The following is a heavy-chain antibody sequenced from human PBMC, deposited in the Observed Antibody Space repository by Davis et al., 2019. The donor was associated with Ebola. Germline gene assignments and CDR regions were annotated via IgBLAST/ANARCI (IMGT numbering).Heavy chain of an antibody. CDR1: GFTFSSYS. D-gene: IGHD3-10*01. CDR2: ISSSSSTI. Sequence: GESLKISCAASGFTFSSYSMNWVRQDPGKGLEWVSYISSSSSTIYYADSVKGRFTISRDNAKNSLYLQMNSLRDEDTAVYYCARVGFQGSGSFYFAFDIWGQGTMVTVSS. J-gene: IGHJ3*02. CDR3: ARVGFQGSGSFYFAFDI. V-gene: IGHV3-48*02.